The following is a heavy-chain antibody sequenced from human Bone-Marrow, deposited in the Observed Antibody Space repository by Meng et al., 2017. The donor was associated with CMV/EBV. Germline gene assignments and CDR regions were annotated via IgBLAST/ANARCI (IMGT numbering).Heavy chain of an antibody. CDR1: GGSISSSSYY. Sequence: SETLSLTCTVSGGSISSSSYYWGWIRQPPGKGLEWIGYIYYSGSTNYNPSLKSRVTISVDTSKNQFSLKLSSVTAADTAVYYCARDQLITTYYYYGMDVWGQGTTVTVSS. CDR2: IYYSGST. V-gene: IGHV4-61*05. J-gene: IGHJ6*02. D-gene: IGHD4-11*01. CDR3: ARDQLITTYYYYGMDV.